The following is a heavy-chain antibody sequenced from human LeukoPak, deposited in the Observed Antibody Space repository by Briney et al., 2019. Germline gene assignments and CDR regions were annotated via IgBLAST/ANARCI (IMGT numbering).Heavy chain of an antibody. Sequence: SETLSLTCTVSGGSISSYYWSWIRQPPGKGLEWIGYIYYSGSTNYNPSLKSRVTISVDTSKNQFSLKLSSVTVADTAVYYCACRDSLDAFDIWGQGTMVTVSS. J-gene: IGHJ3*02. CDR3: ACRDSLDAFDI. CDR1: GGSISSYY. V-gene: IGHV4-59*08. CDR2: IYYSGST. D-gene: IGHD5-18*01.